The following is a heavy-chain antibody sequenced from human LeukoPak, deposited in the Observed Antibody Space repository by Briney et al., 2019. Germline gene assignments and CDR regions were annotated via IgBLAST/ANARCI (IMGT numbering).Heavy chain of an antibody. CDR2: INPSGGST. CDR1: GYTFTSYY. Sequence: ASVKVSCKASGYTFTSYYMHWVRQAPGQGLEWMGIINPSGGSTSYAQKFQGRVTMTRDMSTSTVYMELSSLRSEDTAVYYCASERIYYDSSGYYYFDYWGQGTLVTVSS. CDR3: ASERIYYDSSGYYYFDY. D-gene: IGHD3-22*01. J-gene: IGHJ4*02. V-gene: IGHV1-46*01.